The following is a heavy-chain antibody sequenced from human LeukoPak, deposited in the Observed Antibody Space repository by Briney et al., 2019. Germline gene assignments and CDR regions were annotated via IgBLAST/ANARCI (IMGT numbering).Heavy chain of an antibody. D-gene: IGHD3-10*01. Sequence: GGSLRLSCAASGFTFSSYSMNWVRQAPGKGLEWVSSISTSSSSGYVYYADSVKGRFTISRDNSKNTLYLQMNSLRAEDTAVYYCARGPGFDYWGQGTLVTVSS. V-gene: IGHV3-21*01. CDR1: GFTFSSYS. CDR2: ISTSSSSGYV. CDR3: ARGPGFDY. J-gene: IGHJ4*02.